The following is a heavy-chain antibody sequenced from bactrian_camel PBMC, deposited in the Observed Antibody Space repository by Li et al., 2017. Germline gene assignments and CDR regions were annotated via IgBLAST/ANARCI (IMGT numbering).Heavy chain of an antibody. CDR1: GFTISRED. Sequence: VQLVESGGGLVHPGGSLTLSCAASGFTISREDMSWVRQGSERGIEWIATVPKYGGRVDYADSVKGRFTASRDDANNTLHLKMNSLKPEDTAVYKCAPVQMTYGKGVNDYRFFGRGTQVTVS. CDR2: VPKYGGRV. J-gene: IGHJ4*01. D-gene: IGHD3*01. V-gene: IGHV3S40*01.